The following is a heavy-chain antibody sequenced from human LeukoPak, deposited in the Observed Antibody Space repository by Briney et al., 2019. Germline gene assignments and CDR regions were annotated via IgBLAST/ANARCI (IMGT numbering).Heavy chain of an antibody. D-gene: IGHD6-19*01. CDR2: INHSGST. CDR1: GGSISSYY. V-gene: IGHV4-34*01. J-gene: IGHJ5*02. CDR3: ARGRGSGWRRNWFDP. Sequence: PSETLSLTCTVSGGSISSYYWSWIRQPAGKGLEWIGEINHSGSTNYNPSLKSRVTISVDTSKNQFSLKLSSVTAADTAVYYCARGRGSGWRRNWFDPWGQGTLVTVSS.